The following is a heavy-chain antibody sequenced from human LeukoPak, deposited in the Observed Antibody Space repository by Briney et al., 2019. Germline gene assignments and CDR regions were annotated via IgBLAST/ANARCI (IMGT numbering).Heavy chain of an antibody. J-gene: IGHJ5*02. V-gene: IGHV1-46*01. Sequence: ASVKVSCKASGYTFTSYYMHWLRRAPGQGLEWMGIINPSGGSTSYAQKFQGRVTMTRDTSTSTVYMELSSLRSEDTAVYYCARDSDPRGFDPWGQGTLVTVSS. CDR1: GYTFTSYY. CDR2: INPSGGST. CDR3: ARDSDPRGFDP.